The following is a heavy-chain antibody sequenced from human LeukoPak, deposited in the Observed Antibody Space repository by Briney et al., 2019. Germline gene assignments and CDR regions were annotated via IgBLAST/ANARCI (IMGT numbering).Heavy chain of an antibody. CDR1: GGSFSGYY. CDR2: INHSGST. CDR3: ARVTAYRRYFDL. Sequence: TSETLSLTCAVYGGSFSGYYGSWIRQPPGKGLEWIGEINHSGSTNYNPSLKSRVTISVDTSKNQFSLKLSSVTAADTAVYYCARVTAYRRYFDLWGRGTLVTVSS. V-gene: IGHV4-34*01. D-gene: IGHD5-18*01. J-gene: IGHJ2*01.